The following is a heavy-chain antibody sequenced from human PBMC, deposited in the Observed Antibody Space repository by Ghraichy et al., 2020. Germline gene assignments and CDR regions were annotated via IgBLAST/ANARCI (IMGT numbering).Heavy chain of an antibody. J-gene: IGHJ4*02. V-gene: IGHV3-30*18. CDR2: TSFDGSAK. CDR3: VKDLGYQYASGSSFFDH. Sequence: GGSLRLSCETSGFTFRNYGMHWVRQAPGKGLEWVAVTSFDGSAKYYADSVQGRFTISRDNFRDTLYLQMSSLRPEDTALYYCVKDLGYQYASGSSFFDHWGQGILVTVTS. CDR1: GFTFRNYG. D-gene: IGHD3-10*01.